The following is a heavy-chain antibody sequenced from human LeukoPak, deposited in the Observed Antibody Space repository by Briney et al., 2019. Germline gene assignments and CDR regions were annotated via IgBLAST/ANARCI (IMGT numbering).Heavy chain of an antibody. V-gene: IGHV3-74*01. J-gene: IGHJ4*02. D-gene: IGHD6-19*01. CDR1: GFTFSKYW. Sequence: GGPLRLSCAASGFTFSKYWMLWVRQAPGKGLESVSRINTHGTVTTYADSVKGRFTVSRDNADNTMFLQMNSVRDEDTAVYYCATKQWLAPPPNSWGQGTPVTVSS. CDR2: INTHGTVT. CDR3: ATKQWLAPPPNS.